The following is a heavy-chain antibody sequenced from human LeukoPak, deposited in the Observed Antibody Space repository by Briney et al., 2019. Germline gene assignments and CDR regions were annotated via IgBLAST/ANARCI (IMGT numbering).Heavy chain of an antibody. V-gene: IGHV3-74*01. CDR1: GFTFTSHW. D-gene: IGHD2-15*01. CDR2: INSDGSST. J-gene: IGHJ6*03. Sequence: GGSLRLSCAASGFTFTSHWMHWVRQTPGKGLVWVSRINSDGSSTNYADSVEGRFTISRDNAKNTVYLQMNSLRADDTSMYYCARDRYYYYMDVWGKGTTVTVSS. CDR3: ARDRYYYYMDV.